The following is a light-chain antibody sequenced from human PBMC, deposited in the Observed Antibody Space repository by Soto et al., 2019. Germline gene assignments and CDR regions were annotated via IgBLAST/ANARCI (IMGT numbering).Light chain of an antibody. CDR2: KAS. CDR3: QQYKGIPRT. V-gene: IGKV1-5*03. Sequence: DIQMTPPPSTLSASVGDRVTITCRASQSISSWLAWYQQKPGKAPKLLIYKASSLESGVPSRFSGSGSGTEFSLTISSLQPDDFATYYCQQYKGIPRTFGEGTKVEIK. CDR1: QSISSW. J-gene: IGKJ1*01.